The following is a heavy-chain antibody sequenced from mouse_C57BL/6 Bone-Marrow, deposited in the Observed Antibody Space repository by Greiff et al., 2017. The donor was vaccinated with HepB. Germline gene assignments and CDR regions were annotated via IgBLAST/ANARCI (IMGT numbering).Heavy chain of an antibody. CDR2: IDPETGGT. CDR1: GYTFTDYE. D-gene: IGHD2-3*01. CDR3: TRSGDSYYRYWFAY. Sequence: QVHVKQSGAELVRPGASVTLSCKASGYTFTDYEMHWVKQTPVHGLEWIGAIDPETGGTAYNQKFKGKAILTADKSSSTAYMELRSLTSEDSAVYYCTRSGDSYYRYWFAYWGQGTMVTVSA. J-gene: IGHJ3*01. V-gene: IGHV1-15*01.